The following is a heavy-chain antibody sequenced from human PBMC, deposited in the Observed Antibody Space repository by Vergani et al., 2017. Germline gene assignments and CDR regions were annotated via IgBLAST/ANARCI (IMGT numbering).Heavy chain of an antibody. Sequence: QVQLLESGPGLVKPSQTLSLSCTVSGVSITSGSYYWNWIRQPAGKGLEWIGRIHTSGSTDYNPSLKSRVTVSIDTSRNQISLKLTSVTATDTAIYFCARGNPYVDFDIWGQGTMITVSS. CDR3: ARGNPYVDFDI. V-gene: IGHV4-61*02. D-gene: IGHD3-16*01. CDR1: GVSITSGSYY. J-gene: IGHJ3*02. CDR2: IHTSGST.